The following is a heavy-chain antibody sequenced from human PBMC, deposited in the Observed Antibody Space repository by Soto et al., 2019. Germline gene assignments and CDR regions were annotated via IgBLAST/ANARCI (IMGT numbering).Heavy chain of an antibody. CDR1: GYTLTELS. CDR3: ATGYCSGGSCYDWFDP. Sequence: GASVKVSCKVSGYTLTELSMHWVRQAPGKGLEWMGGFDPEDGETIYAQKFQGRVTMTEDTSTDTAYMELSSLRSEDTAVYYCATGYCSGGSCYDWFDPWGQGTLVTVSS. CDR2: FDPEDGET. V-gene: IGHV1-24*01. J-gene: IGHJ5*02. D-gene: IGHD2-15*01.